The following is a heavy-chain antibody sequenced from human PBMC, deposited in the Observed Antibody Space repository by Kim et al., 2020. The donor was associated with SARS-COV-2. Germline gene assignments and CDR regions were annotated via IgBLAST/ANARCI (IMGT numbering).Heavy chain of an antibody. CDR3: ASGPDYFDWLNIDY. CDR1: GGTFSSYA. CDR2: IIPIFGTA. Sequence: SVKVSCKASGGTFSSYAISWVRQAPGQGLEWMGGIIPIFGTANYAQKFQGRVTITADESTSTAYMELSSLRSEDTAVYYCASGPDYFDWLNIDYWGQGTLVTVSS. D-gene: IGHD3-9*01. J-gene: IGHJ4*02. V-gene: IGHV1-69*13.